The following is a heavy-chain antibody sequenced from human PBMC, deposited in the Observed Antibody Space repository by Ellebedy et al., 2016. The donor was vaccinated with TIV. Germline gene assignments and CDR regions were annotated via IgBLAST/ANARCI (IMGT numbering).Heavy chain of an antibody. Sequence: AASVKVSCKASGYSLTTYNMNWVRQAPGQGLEWMGWINTNTGNPTYAQGFAGRFVFSLDTSVNTAYLQISSLKAEDGAVYYCTRGDCDGNSFPIFDYWGQGSLLTVSS. J-gene: IGHJ4*02. CDR1: GYSLTTYN. D-gene: IGHD4-23*01. CDR2: INTNTGNP. CDR3: TRGDCDGNSFPIFDY. V-gene: IGHV7-4-1*02.